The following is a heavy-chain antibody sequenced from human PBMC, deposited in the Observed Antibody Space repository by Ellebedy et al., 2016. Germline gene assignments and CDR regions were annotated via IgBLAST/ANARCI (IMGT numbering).Heavy chain of an antibody. CDR2: MNEDGSVK. CDR1: GLTFSNHA. D-gene: IGHD1-1*01. CDR3: ARGDANSGDY. Sequence: GESLKISCVASGLTFSNHAMSWVRQAPGKGLEWVANMNEDGSVKYFADSVKGRFTISRDNALNSLYLQMNSLRVEDTAVYFCARGDANSGDYWGQGTLVTVSS. J-gene: IGHJ4*02. V-gene: IGHV3-7*04.